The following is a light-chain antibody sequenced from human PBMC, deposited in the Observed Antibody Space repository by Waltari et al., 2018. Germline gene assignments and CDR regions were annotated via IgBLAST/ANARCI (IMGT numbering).Light chain of an antibody. J-gene: IGLJ2*01. Sequence: FMLTQPHSVSESPGKTVTISCTRSSGNIARNYVQWYQQRPGGAPTPIIYEDTPRPSGVPDRFSGSLDSSSNSASLTISGLITEDEADYYCQSYDLNSRVVFGGRTKLTVL. CDR1: SGNIARNY. V-gene: IGLV6-57*03. CDR3: QSYDLNSRVV. CDR2: EDT.